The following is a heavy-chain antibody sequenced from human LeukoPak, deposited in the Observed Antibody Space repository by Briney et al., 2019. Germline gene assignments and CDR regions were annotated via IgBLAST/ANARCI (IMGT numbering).Heavy chain of an antibody. J-gene: IGHJ5*02. V-gene: IGHV4-59*01. D-gene: IGHD3-22*01. Sequence: SETLSLTCTVSGGSISSYYWSWIRQPPGKGLEWIGYIYYSGSTNYNPSLKSRVTISVDTSKNQFSLKLSSVTAADTAVYYCARDRYYYDSSGWNWFDPWGQGTLVTVSS. CDR3: ARDRYYYDSSGWNWFDP. CDR1: GGSISSYY. CDR2: IYYSGST.